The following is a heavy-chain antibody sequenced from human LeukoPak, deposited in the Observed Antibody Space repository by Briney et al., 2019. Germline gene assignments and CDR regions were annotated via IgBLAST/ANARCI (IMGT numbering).Heavy chain of an antibody. D-gene: IGHD5-12*01. CDR3: ARGRYSGYGVPWFDP. CDR2: IYHSGST. J-gene: IGHJ5*02. Sequence: SETLSLTCTVSGYSISSGYYWGWIRQPPGKGLEWIGSIYHSGSTYYNPSLKSRVTISVDTSKNQFSLKLSSATAADTAVYYCARGRYSGYGVPWFDPWGQGTLVTVSS. CDR1: GYSISSGYY. V-gene: IGHV4-38-2*02.